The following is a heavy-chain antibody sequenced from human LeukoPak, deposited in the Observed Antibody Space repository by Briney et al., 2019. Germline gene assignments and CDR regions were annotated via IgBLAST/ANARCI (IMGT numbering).Heavy chain of an antibody. V-gene: IGHV4-39*07. J-gene: IGHJ4*02. CDR2: VHNTGVT. D-gene: IGHD3-10*01. CDR1: GGSMFFSPY. CDR3: LGQLPGDLDF. Sequence: PSETLSLTCSVSGGSMFFSPYWAWIRQSPGKGLEYIATVHNTGVTYSSPSFKSRVTIALYTSKNQSSLHLKSVTSADMAVYFCLGQLPGDLDFWGQGMLVTVSS.